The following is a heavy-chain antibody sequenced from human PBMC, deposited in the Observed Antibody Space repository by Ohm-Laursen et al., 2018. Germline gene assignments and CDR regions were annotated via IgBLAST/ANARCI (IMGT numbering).Heavy chain of an antibody. CDR3: AKSFRFYDSSGYYHFDY. CDR1: GFSFHNYA. Sequence: GQTLSLTCAASGFSFHNYAMSWVRQAPGKGLEWVSSISSSGTMYADSVGGRFTISRDTSKNTLCLQMNSLRAEDTAVYFCAKSFRFYDSSGYYHFDYWGQGTLVTVSS. J-gene: IGHJ4*02. D-gene: IGHD3-22*01. CDR2: ISSSGTM. V-gene: IGHV3-23*01.